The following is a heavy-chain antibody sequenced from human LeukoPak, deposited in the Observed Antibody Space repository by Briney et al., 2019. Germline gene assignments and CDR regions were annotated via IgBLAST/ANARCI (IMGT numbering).Heavy chain of an antibody. CDR3: ARAKPSSSWYRASRNWFDP. J-gene: IGHJ5*02. CDR1: GGSVSSGSYY. V-gene: IGHV4-61*01. D-gene: IGHD6-13*01. Sequence: SETLSLTCTVSGGSVSSGSYYWSWIRQPPGKGLEWIGYIYYSGSTNYNPSLKSRVTISVDTSKNQFSLKLSSVTAADTAVYYCARAKPSSSWYRASRNWFDPWGQGTLVTVSS. CDR2: IYYSGST.